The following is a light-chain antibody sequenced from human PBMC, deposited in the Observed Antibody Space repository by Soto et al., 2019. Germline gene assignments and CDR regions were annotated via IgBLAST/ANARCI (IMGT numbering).Light chain of an antibody. CDR2: DAS. Sequence: EIVLTQSPATLSLSPGERATLSCRASQSVSSYLAWYQQKPGQTPRLLIYDASNRVTGIPARFSGSGSGTDFTLTISSLEPENFAVYYCQQRSSWPRTFGQGTKLEIK. CDR3: QQRSSWPRT. V-gene: IGKV3-11*01. J-gene: IGKJ2*01. CDR1: QSVSSY.